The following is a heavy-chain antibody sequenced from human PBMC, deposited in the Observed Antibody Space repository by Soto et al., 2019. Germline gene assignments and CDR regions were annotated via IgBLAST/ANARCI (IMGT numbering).Heavy chain of an antibody. CDR3: ARHDCVSSSCYYYYYYAMGV. Sequence: SVKVSCKASGGTFSSYAISWVRQAPGQGLEWMGGIIPIFATTNYAQRFQGRVTITAAESTSTAYVELSSLRSEDTAVYYCARHDCVSSSCYYYYYYAMGVWGQGTTVTVSS. CDR1: GGTFSSYA. D-gene: IGHD2-2*01. J-gene: IGHJ6*02. V-gene: IGHV1-69*13. CDR2: IIPIFATT.